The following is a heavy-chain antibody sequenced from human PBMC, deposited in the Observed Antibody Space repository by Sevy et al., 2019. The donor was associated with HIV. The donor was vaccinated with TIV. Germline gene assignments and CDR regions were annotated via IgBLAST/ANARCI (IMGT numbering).Heavy chain of an antibody. CDR2: ISGTGGST. Sequence: QLGGPLRLSCAASGFTFSSYAMSWVRQAPGKGLEWVSAISGTGGSTYYEDSVKGRFTISRDNSKNTLYLQMNSLRAEDTAVYYCTAGQDFDYWGQGTMVPVSS. V-gene: IGHV3-23*01. J-gene: IGHJ4*02. CDR1: GFTFSSYA. CDR3: TAGQDFDY.